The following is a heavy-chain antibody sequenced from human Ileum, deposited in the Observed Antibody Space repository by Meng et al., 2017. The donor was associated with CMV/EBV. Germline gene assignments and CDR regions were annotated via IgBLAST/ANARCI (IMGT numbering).Heavy chain of an antibody. V-gene: IGHV4-4*07. J-gene: IGHJ4*02. Sequence: VLLQASGPGLVKPSETLSRTCAVSGGSISTYYGTWGRQPAGKGLEWIGRINAGGSTNDNPSLKSRVTMSVDTSKNQFSLKVTSVTAADTAVYYCAREENTVNQFEYWGQGTLVTVSS. D-gene: IGHD4-17*01. CDR1: GGSISTYY. CDR2: INAGGST. CDR3: AREENTVNQFEY.